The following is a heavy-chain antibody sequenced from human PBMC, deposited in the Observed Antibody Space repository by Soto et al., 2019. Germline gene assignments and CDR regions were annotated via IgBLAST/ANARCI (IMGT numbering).Heavy chain of an antibody. CDR1: GGSISSSSYS. D-gene: IGHD6-19*01. V-gene: IGHV4-39*01. J-gene: IGHJ4*02. CDR2: IYDRGSA. Sequence: SETLSLTCTVSGGSISSSSYSWGRIRQRPGKGLEWIGSIYDRGSAYYSPSLKRRGTISVDTAKNQFSLKLSSVTAADTAVYYCLSRAVAGIFDYWDQGTLVTVSS. CDR3: LSRAVAGIFDY.